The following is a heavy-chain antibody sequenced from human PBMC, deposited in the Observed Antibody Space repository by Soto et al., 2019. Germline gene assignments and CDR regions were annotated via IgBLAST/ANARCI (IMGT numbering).Heavy chain of an antibody. CDR3: ARSIVVLTALAY. V-gene: IGHV1-3*01. CDR2: INAGNGNT. D-gene: IGHD2-21*02. Sequence: GXSGKVSCKASGYSFTSYAMHWVRQAPGQRIERMGWINAGNGNTKYSQKFQGRVTITRDTSASTAYMELSSLRSEVTAVFYCARSIVVLTALAYWGQGTLVTVSS. CDR1: GYSFTSYA. J-gene: IGHJ4*02.